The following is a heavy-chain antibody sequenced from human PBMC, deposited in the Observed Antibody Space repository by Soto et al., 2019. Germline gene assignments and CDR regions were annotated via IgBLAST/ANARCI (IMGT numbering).Heavy chain of an antibody. CDR2: ITSDGSGT. CDR1: GFTFNTYW. Sequence: GSLRLSCAASGFTFNTYWMHWVRRPPGKGLVWVARITSDGSGTTYADSVKGRFTISRDNAKNTLYLQMNSLRADDTAVYYCVRHFDKWGQGTQVTVSS. V-gene: IGHV3-74*01. J-gene: IGHJ4*02. CDR3: VRHFDK.